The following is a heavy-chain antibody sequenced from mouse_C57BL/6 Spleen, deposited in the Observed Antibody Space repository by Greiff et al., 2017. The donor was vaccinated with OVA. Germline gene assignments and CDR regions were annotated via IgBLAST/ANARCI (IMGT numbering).Heavy chain of an antibody. Sequence: EVMLVESEGGLVQPGSSMKLSCTASGFTFSDYYMAWVRQVPEKGLEWVANINYDGSSTYYLHSLKSRFIISRDNAKNILYLQMSSLKSEDTATYYCAKGGDYDEDYYAMDYWGQGTSVTVSS. V-gene: IGHV5-16*01. CDR1: GFTFSDYY. J-gene: IGHJ4*01. CDR3: AKGGDYDEDYYAMDY. D-gene: IGHD2-4*01. CDR2: INYDGSST.